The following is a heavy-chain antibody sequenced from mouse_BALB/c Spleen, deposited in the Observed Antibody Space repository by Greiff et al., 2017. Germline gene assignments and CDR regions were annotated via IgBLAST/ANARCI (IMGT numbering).Heavy chain of an antibody. CDR3: ASGYGYPYWYFDV. Sequence: EVQLQQSGPELVKPGASVKISCKTSGYTFPEYTMHWVKQSHGKSLAWIGGIDPNNGGTSYNQKFKGKATLTVDKSSSTAYMELRSLTSEDSAVYYCASGYGYPYWYFDVWGAGTTVTVSS. J-gene: IGHJ1*01. V-gene: IGHV1-18*01. D-gene: IGHD1-2*01. CDR1: GYTFPEYT. CDR2: IDPNNGGT.